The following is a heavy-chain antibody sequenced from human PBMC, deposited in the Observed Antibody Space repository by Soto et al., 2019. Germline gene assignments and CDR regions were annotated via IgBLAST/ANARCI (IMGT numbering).Heavy chain of an antibody. V-gene: IGHV1-18*04. CDR2: ISAYNGNT. Sequence: ASVKVSCKASGYTFTSYGISWVRQAPGQGLEWMGWISAYNGNTNYAQKLQGRVTMTTDTSTSTAYMELRSLRSDDTAVYYCARDDSPGSGWYDAFDIWGQGTMVTVSS. CDR3: ARDDSPGSGWYDAFDI. CDR1: GYTFTSYG. D-gene: IGHD6-19*01. J-gene: IGHJ3*02.